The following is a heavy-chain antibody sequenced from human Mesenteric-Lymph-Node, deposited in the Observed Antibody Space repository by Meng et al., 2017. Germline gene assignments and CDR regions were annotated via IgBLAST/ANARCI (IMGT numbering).Heavy chain of an antibody. D-gene: IGHD5-24*01. CDR3: ATQESRDGHNPY. Sequence: QLQLQVSGPGLVKPSGTLSLTCVVSGGSISSSYWWTWVRQSPGKGLEWIGEMYHSGTTNYNPSLKSRVTISMGKSNNQLSLKLNSVTAADTAVYYCATQESRDGHNPYWGQGTLVTVSS. V-gene: IGHV4-4*02. CDR2: MYHSGTT. CDR1: GGSISSSYW. J-gene: IGHJ4*02.